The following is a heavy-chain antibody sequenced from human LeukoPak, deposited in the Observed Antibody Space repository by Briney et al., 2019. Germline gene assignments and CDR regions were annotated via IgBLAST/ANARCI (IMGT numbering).Heavy chain of an antibody. D-gene: IGHD5-18*01. CDR2: ISTSSSYI. CDR1: GFTFSDNY. Sequence: GGSLRLSCAASGFTFSDNYMSWIRQAPGKGLEWVSSISTSSSYIYYADSVKGRFTISRDNAKNSLYLQMNSLRAEDTAVYYCARGRYSYGDYWGQGTLVTVSS. J-gene: IGHJ4*02. V-gene: IGHV3-11*06. CDR3: ARGRYSYGDY.